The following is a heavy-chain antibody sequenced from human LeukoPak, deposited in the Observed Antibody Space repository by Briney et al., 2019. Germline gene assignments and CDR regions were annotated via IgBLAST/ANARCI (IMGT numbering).Heavy chain of an antibody. D-gene: IGHD1-26*01. CDR3: ARDDGKSYSNWFDP. CDR1: GYIFTGHY. J-gene: IGHJ5*02. V-gene: IGHV1-2*02. Sequence: ASVKVSCKASGYIFTGHYMHWVRQAPGQGLEWMGWINPNSGDTNYAQKFQGRVTMTRDTSISSAYMELSRLRSDDTAVYYCARDDGKSYSNWFDPWGQGTLVTVSS. CDR2: INPNSGDT.